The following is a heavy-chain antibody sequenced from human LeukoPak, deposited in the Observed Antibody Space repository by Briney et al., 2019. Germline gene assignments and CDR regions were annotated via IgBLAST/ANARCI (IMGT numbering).Heavy chain of an antibody. CDR1: GYTFTSYD. Sequence: GASVKVSCKASGYTFTSYDINWVRQATGQELEWMGWMNPNSGNIGYAQKFQGRVTMTRNTSISTAYMELSSLRSEDTAVYYCARDRRGKTAGILNWFDPWGQGTLVTVSS. V-gene: IGHV1-8*01. D-gene: IGHD6-13*01. CDR3: ARDRRGKTAGILNWFDP. CDR2: MNPNSGNI. J-gene: IGHJ5*02.